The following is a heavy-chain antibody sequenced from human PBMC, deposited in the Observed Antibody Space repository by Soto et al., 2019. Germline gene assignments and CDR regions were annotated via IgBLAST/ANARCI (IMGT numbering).Heavy chain of an antibody. Sequence: GGSLRLSCAASGFSFSSYTMGWFRQAPGKGLEWVSTISADSHTTFYADSVNGRFTISRDNSKNTLYLQMNSLRAEDPAVYHCAKKGIVPSGSNWYDSWGRGILVTVSS. CDR3: AKKGIVPSGSNWYDS. CDR1: GFSFSSYT. CDR2: ISADSHTT. J-gene: IGHJ5*01. V-gene: IGHV3-23*01. D-gene: IGHD1-26*01.